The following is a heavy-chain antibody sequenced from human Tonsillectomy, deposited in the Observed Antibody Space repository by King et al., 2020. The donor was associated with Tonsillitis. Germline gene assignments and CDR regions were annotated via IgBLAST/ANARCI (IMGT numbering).Heavy chain of an antibody. CDR3: ARVGSVTTSEFDY. D-gene: IGHD4-17*01. V-gene: IGHV4-4*02. Sequence: QLQESGPGLVKPSGTLSLTCAVSGGSISSSNWWSWVRQPPGKGLEWIGETYHSGSTNYNPSLQSRVTISLDKSKNQFSLKLTSVTAADTAMYYFARVGSVTTSEFDYWGKGTLVTVSS. CDR1: GGSISSSNW. CDR2: TYHSGST. J-gene: IGHJ4*02.